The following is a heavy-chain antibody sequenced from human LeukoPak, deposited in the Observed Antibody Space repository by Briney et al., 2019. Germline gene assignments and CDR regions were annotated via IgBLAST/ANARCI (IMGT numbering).Heavy chain of an antibody. J-gene: IGHJ3*02. CDR3: ASPTYYYDSSGYFDAFDI. V-gene: IGHV3-13*01. CDR1: GFTFSDYD. Sequence: PGGSLRLSCAASGFTFSDYDMHWVRQATGKGLEWVSAIGTAGDTYYPGSVKGRFTISRENAKNSLYLQMNSLRAEDTAVYYCASPTYYYDSSGYFDAFDIWGQGTMVTVSS. D-gene: IGHD3-22*01. CDR2: IGTAGDT.